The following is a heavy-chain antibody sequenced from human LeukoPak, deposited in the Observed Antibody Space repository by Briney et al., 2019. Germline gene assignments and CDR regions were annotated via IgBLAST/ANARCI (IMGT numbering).Heavy chain of an antibody. J-gene: IGHJ4*02. CDR2: IYYSGST. V-gene: IGHV4-39*01. CDR1: GGSISSSRYY. Sequence: SETLSLTCTVSGGSISSSRYYWSWIRQPPGKGQEWIGSIYYSGSTYYNPSLKSRVTISVDTSKNQFSLKLSSVTAADTAVYYCARQEGDGYGTFNYWGQGTLVTVSS. D-gene: IGHD5-24*01. CDR3: ARQEGDGYGTFNY.